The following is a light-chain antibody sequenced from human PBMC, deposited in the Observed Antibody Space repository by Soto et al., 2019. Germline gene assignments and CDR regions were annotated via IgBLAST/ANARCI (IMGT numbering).Light chain of an antibody. J-gene: IGKJ4*01. V-gene: IGKV3-15*01. CDR1: QSVSSN. CDR2: GAS. CDR3: QQYNNWPLT. Sequence: EIVMAQSPATLSVSPGERATLSCGASQSVSSNLAWYQQKPGQAPRLLIYGASTRATGVPARFSGSGSGTEFPSNIKRLQSEDFAVYYCQQYNNWPLTFGGGTKVEIK.